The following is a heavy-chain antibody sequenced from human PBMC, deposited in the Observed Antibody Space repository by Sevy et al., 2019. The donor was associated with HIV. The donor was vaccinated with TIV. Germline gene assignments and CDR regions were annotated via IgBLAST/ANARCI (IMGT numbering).Heavy chain of an antibody. CDR3: ASQLGIGAFDI. D-gene: IGHD7-27*01. J-gene: IGHJ3*02. V-gene: IGHV3-53*01. CDR2: IYAGGST. CDR1: GLSVSRNY. Sequence: CGCLRLSCAASGLSVSRNYLSWVRQAPGKGLEGVSVIYAGGSTYYADSVKGRFTVSRDKAKNTLYYQMNSLRAEDTAVYYCASQLGIGAFDIWGQGTMVNVSS.